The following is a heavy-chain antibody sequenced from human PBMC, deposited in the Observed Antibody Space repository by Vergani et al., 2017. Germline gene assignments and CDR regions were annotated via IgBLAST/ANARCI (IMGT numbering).Heavy chain of an antibody. CDR3: ARDHRDYNNYPGTFDI. J-gene: IGHJ3*02. D-gene: IGHD5-24*01. V-gene: IGHV3-11*01. Sequence: QVQLVESGGGLVKPGGSLRLSCAASGFSFSDHYMTWIRQAPGKGLEWVSYISNRGNTIEHADSVKGRFSISRDNAKSSLFLQMDSLRAEDTAVYYCARDHRDYNNYPGTFDIWGQGSMVTVSS. CDR1: GFSFSDHY. CDR2: ISNRGNTI.